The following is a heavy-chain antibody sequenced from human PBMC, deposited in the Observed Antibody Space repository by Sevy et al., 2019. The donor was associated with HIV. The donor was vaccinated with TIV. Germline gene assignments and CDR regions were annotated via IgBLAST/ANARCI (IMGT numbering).Heavy chain of an antibody. CDR3: ARNSLRFLEWLPKSYYYYGMDV. V-gene: IGHV3-48*02. J-gene: IGHJ6*02. CDR2: ISSSSSTI. Sequence: GGSLRLSCAASGFTFSSYSMNWVRQAPGKGLEWVSYISSSSSTIYYADSVKGRFTISRDNAKNSLYLQMNSLRDEDTAVYYCARNSLRFLEWLPKSYYYYGMDVWGQRTTVTVSS. CDR1: GFTFSSYS. D-gene: IGHD3-3*01.